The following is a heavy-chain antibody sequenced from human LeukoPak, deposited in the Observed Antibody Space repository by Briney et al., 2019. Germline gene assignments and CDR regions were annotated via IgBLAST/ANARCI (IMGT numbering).Heavy chain of an antibody. Sequence: SETLSLTCTVSGGSISSGGYYWSWIRQHPGKGLEWIGSIYYSGSTYYNPSLRSRITISVDTSKNQFSLKLSSVTAADTAVYYCARHAVVTALETYNWLDPWGQGTLVTVSS. D-gene: IGHD2-21*02. J-gene: IGHJ5*02. CDR3: ARHAVVTALETYNWLDP. CDR2: IYYSGST. CDR1: GGSISSGGYY. V-gene: IGHV4-39*01.